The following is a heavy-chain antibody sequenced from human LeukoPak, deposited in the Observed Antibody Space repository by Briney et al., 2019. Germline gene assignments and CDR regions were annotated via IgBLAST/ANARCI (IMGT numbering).Heavy chain of an antibody. D-gene: IGHD3-10*01. J-gene: IGHJ4*02. CDR2: ISSSGSTI. CDR3: ATDSYGSGY. CDR1: LFRVSDYY. Sequence: PGGSLRLSCAASLFRVSDYYMTWVRQAPGKGLEWVSYISSSGSTIYYADSVKGRFTISRDNAKNSLYLQMNSLRAEDTAVYYCATDSYGSGYWGQGTLVTVSS. V-gene: IGHV3-11*01.